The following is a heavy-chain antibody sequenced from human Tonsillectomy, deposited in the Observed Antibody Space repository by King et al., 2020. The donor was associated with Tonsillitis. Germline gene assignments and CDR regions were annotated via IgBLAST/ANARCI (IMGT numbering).Heavy chain of an antibody. J-gene: IGHJ6*02. D-gene: IGHD6-13*01. V-gene: IGHV3-9*01. Sequence: VQLVESGGGLVQPGRSLRLSCAASEFSFVDYAMHWVRQAPGKGLEWVSGISWNSDNIGYADSVKGRFTISRDNAKNSLYLQMNSLRPEDTALYYCARDRGRLAAVGSLGDCMDVWGQGTTVTVSS. CDR2: ISWNSDNI. CDR1: EFSFVDYA. CDR3: ARDRGRLAAVGSLGDCMDV.